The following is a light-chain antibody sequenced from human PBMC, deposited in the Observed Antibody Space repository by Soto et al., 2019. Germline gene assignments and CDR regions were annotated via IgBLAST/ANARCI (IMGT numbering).Light chain of an antibody. J-gene: IGKJ3*01. CDR1: QSVNLN. CDR2: GAS. V-gene: IGKV3-15*01. Sequence: EIMMTQSPGTLSVSPGEGATLSCTASQSVNLNLAWYQQKPGQPPRLLLYGASTRATGIPVRFRGSGSGTEFTLTISRLPSEDSGVYSCHQYNAWPRGSFGPGNTVEIK. CDR3: HQYNAWPRGS.